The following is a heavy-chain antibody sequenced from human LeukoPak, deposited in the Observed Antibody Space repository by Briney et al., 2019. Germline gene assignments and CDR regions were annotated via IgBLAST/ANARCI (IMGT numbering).Heavy chain of an antibody. CDR3: AKVLGYVDPFDS. V-gene: IGHV3-23*01. D-gene: IGHD2-15*01. Sequence: GSLRLSCAASGFTFSSSAMAWVRRAPGEGLQWVSSISVSDGSTHYADSVKGRFAISRDNSKNTLFLQMNFLRAEDTAEYFCAKVLGYVDPFDSWGQGTLVTVSS. CDR1: GFTFSSSA. CDR2: ISVSDGST. J-gene: IGHJ5*01.